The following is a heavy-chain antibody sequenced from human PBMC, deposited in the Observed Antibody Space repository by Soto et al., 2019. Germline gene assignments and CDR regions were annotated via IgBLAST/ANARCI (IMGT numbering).Heavy chain of an antibody. CDR2: ISVSGGST. CDR1: GFTFSSYA. CDR3: AKVLRMSSGYVSLDV. V-gene: IGHV3-23*01. D-gene: IGHD3-22*01. J-gene: IGHJ6*02. Sequence: GGSLRLSCAASGFTFSSYAMSLVRQSPGKGLEWASAISVSGGSTYYADSVKGRFTISRDNSKNTLYLQLNSLRAEDTDVYYCAKVLRMSSGYVSLDVWGHGTRVTVSS.